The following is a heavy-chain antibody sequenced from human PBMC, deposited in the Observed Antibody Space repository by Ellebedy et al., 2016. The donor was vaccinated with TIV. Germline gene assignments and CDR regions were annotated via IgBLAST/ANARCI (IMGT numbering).Heavy chain of an antibody. CDR1: GYTFTNYY. D-gene: IGHD5-18*01. J-gene: IGHJ4*02. CDR3: ARHRDTALAF. V-gene: IGHV1-46*01. Sequence: AASVKVSCKASGYTFTNYYIHWVRQAPGQGLEWMGIINPSARSTSYAQKFQDRVIMTWDTSTSTVYLELSSLRSEDTAIYYCARHRDTALAFWGQGTLVTVSS. CDR2: INPSARST.